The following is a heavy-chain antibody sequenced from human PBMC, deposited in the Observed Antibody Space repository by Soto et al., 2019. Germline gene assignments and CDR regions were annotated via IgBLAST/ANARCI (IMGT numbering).Heavy chain of an antibody. CDR2: RNARSGDT. Sequence: QAHLEQYGAEVKRPGASVKVSCKASGYTFSDFDINWLRQASGQGPEWMGWRNARSGDTFFDQRFQGKFNMTWDPHLITAYMEVGCMTSDDTAMYYCERGNHYNYAGFDVWGKGTTVAVSS. CDR1: GYTFSDFD. J-gene: IGHJ6*04. CDR3: ERGNHYNYAGFDV. V-gene: IGHV1-8*01. D-gene: IGHD3-16*01.